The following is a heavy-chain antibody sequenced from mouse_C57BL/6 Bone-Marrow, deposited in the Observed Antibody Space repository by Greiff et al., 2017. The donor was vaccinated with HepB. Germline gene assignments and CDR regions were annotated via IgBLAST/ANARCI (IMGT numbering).Heavy chain of an antibody. J-gene: IGHJ3*01. D-gene: IGHD1-1*01. CDR3: ARQGVYYGSSSFAY. V-gene: IGHV5-12*01. CDR1: GFTFSDYY. CDR2: ISNGGGST. Sequence: EVHLVESGGGLVQPGGSLKLSCAASGFTFSDYYMYWVRQTPEKRLEWVAYISNGGGSTYYPDTVKGRFTISRDNAKNTLYLQMSRLKSEDTAMYYCARQGVYYGSSSFAYWGQGTLVTVSA.